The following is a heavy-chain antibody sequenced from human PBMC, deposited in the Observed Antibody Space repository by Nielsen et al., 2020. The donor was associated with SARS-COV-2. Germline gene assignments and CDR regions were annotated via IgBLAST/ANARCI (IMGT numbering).Heavy chain of an antibody. CDR2: IYYSGST. V-gene: IGHV4-30-4*01. D-gene: IGHD4-17*01. CDR1: GGSIRSGDYY. J-gene: IGHJ4*02. Sequence: LRLSCTVSGGSIRSGDYYWGWIRQPPGKGLEWIGYIYYSGSTYYNPSLKRRVTISVDTSKNQFSLKLSSVTAADTAVYYCARDFHGDPFDYWGQGTLVTVSS. CDR3: ARDFHGDPFDY.